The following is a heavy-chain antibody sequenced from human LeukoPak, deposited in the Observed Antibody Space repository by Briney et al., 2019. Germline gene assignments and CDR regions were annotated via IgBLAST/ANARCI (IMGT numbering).Heavy chain of an antibody. J-gene: IGHJ2*01. V-gene: IGHV4-39*07. CDR1: HGSIVTPNYF. Sequence: KPSESLSLTCSVSHGSIVTPNYFWGWIRQPPGKGLDFVASVQHTGFGYKSPSIRSRVAVSTDTSKNQFSLRLESVTAADTAVYYCVRGVSNDWYFDLWGSGTLVSISS. CDR2: VQHTGFG. D-gene: IGHD1-1*01. CDR3: VRGVSNDWYFDL.